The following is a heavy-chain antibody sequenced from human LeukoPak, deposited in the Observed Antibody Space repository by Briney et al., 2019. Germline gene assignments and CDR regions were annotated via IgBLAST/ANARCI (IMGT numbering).Heavy chain of an antibody. Sequence: PGGSLRLSCAASGFTFSSYGMHWVRQAPGKGLEWVAFIRYDGSNKYYADSEKGRFTISRDNAKNTLYLQMKSLRVEDTAVYYCAKGTYGDYVDYWGQGTLVTVSS. V-gene: IGHV3-30*02. J-gene: IGHJ4*01. CDR2: IRYDGSNK. CDR3: AKGTYGDYVDY. CDR1: GFTFSSYG. D-gene: IGHD4-17*01.